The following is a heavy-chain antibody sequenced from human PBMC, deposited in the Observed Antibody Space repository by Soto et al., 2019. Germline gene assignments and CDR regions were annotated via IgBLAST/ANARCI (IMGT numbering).Heavy chain of an antibody. D-gene: IGHD2-2*01. Sequence: QLQLQESGPGLVKPSETLSLTCTVSGGSISSSSYYWGWIRQPPGKGLEWIGSIYYSGSTYYNPSLKSRVNISVDTSKNQFSLKLSSVTAADTAVYYCARQRRGYCSSTSCFAPSGYYYYYYMDVWGKGTTVTVSS. CDR2: IYYSGST. CDR3: ARQRRGYCSSTSCFAPSGYYYYYYMDV. V-gene: IGHV4-39*01. J-gene: IGHJ6*03. CDR1: GGSISSSSYY.